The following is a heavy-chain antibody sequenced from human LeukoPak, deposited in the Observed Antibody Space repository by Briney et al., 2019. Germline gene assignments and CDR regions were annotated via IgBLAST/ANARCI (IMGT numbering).Heavy chain of an antibody. CDR2: IGGSGGST. CDR1: GFTFSNYV. D-gene: IGHD6-19*01. CDR3: IAGGWSTDAFEM. V-gene: IGHV3-23*01. J-gene: IGHJ3*02. Sequence: GGSLRLSCAASGFTFSNYVMSWVREAPGKGLEWVSGIGGSGGSTNYADSVKGRFTISRDNSKNMLFLQINSLRGEDTAVYYCIAGGWSTDAFEMWGQGTTVTVSA.